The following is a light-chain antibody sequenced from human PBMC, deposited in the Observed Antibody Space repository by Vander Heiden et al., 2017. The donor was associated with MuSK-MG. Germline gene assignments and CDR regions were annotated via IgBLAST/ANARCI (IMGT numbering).Light chain of an antibody. CDR1: RLGDKY. CDR3: QAWDSSTAV. J-gene: IGLJ2*01. Sequence: SYELTQPPSVSVSPGQTASITCPGDRLGDKYVCWYQQRPGQSPVLGIYQDTKRPSGIPERFSGSNSGNKATLTISGTQAMDEAYDFCQAWDSSTAVFGGGTKLTVL. V-gene: IGLV3-1*01. CDR2: QDT.